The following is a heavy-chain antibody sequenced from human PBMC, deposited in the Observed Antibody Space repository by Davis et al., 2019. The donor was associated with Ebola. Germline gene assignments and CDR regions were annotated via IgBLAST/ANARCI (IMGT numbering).Heavy chain of an antibody. Sequence: GSLRLSCAVYGGSFSGYYWSWIRQPPGKGLEWIGEINHSGSTNYNPSLKSRVTISVDTSKNQFSLKLSSVTAADTAVYYCARGPDDVDYWGQGTLVTVSS. V-gene: IGHV4-34*01. CDR3: ARGPDDVDY. CDR2: INHSGST. D-gene: IGHD3-16*01. CDR1: GGSFSGYY. J-gene: IGHJ4*02.